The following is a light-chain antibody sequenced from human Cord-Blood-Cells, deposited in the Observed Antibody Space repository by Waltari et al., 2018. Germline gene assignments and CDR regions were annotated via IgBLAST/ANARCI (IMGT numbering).Light chain of an antibody. Sequence: QAVVTQEPSLTVSPGGTVTLTCGSSTGAVTSGHSPYWFQQNPCQAPRTLIYDTRNKHSGAPSRFSGSRRGVKAALTLSGSQPEDEAGYSCLLSYSGARVFCGGTKLAVL. J-gene: IGLJ3*02. CDR1: TGAVTSGHS. CDR2: DTR. CDR3: LLSYSGARV. V-gene: IGLV7-46*01.